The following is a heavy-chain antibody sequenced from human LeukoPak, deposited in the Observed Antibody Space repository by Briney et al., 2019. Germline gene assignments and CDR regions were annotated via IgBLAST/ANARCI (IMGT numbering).Heavy chain of an antibody. CDR2: IYYSGST. CDR3: AREGGKAWFDP. D-gene: IGHD6-13*01. Sequence: KPSETLSLTCTVSGGSISSYYWSWIRQPPGKGLEWIGYIYYSGSTNYNPSLKSRVTISVDTSKNQFSLKLSSVTAADTAVYYCAREGGKAWFDPWGQGTLVTVSS. CDR1: GGSISSYY. J-gene: IGHJ5*02. V-gene: IGHV4-59*01.